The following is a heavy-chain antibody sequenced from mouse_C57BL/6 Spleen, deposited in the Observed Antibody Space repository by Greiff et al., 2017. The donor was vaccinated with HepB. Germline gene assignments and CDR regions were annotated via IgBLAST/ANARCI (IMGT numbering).Heavy chain of an antibody. J-gene: IGHJ4*01. CDR3: ARGGTNAMDY. CDR2: ISSGSSTI. CDR1: GFTFSDYG. D-gene: IGHD2-14*01. Sequence: EVHLVESGGGLVKPGGSLKLSCAASGFTFSDYGMHWVRQAPEKGLEWVAYISSGSSTIYYADTVKGRFTISRDNAKNTLFLQMTSLRSEDTAMYYCARGGTNAMDYWGQGTSVTVSS. V-gene: IGHV5-17*01.